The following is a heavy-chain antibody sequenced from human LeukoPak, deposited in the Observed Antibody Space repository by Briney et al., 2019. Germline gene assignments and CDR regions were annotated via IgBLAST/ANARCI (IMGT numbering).Heavy chain of an antibody. CDR2: ISGSGGST. CDR3: WFRYQLLSIDY. Sequence: GGSLRLSCAASGFTFSSYAMSWVRQAPGKGLEWVSAISGSGGSTYYADSVKGRFTISRDNPKNTLYLQMNSLRAEDTAVYYCWFRYQLLSIDYWGQGTLVTVSS. V-gene: IGHV3-23*01. D-gene: IGHD2-2*01. J-gene: IGHJ4*02. CDR1: GFTFSSYA.